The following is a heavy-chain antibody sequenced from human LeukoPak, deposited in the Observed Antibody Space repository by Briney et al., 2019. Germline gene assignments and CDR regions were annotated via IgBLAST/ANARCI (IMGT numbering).Heavy chain of an antibody. CDR1: GFTFTNYA. Sequence: GGSLRLSCAASGFTFTNYAMSWVRQAPGKGLEWVSYISSSSSTIYYADSVKGRFTISRDNAKNSLYLQMNSLRAEDTAVYYCARDVPWGGFDYWGQGTLVTVSS. CDR2: ISSSSSTI. D-gene: IGHD3-16*01. V-gene: IGHV3-48*01. J-gene: IGHJ4*02. CDR3: ARDVPWGGFDY.